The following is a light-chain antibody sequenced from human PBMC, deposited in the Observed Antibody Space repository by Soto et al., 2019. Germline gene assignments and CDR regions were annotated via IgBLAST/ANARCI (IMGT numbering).Light chain of an antibody. CDR1: QTVSTN. CDR3: QQYSDWPPYT. CDR2: GAS. V-gene: IGKV3-15*01. Sequence: IVMTQSPATLSLSPGERVTLSCRASQTVSTNLAWYQQKPGQAPRLLIYGASTRATGIPARFSGSGSGTDFTLTISSLQSEDFAFYYCQQYSDWPPYTFGQGTKLEVK. J-gene: IGKJ2*01.